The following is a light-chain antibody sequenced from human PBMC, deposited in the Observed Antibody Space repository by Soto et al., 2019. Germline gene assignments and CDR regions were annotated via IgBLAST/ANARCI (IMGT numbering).Light chain of an antibody. CDR2: DAS. CDR3: HQRNK. J-gene: IGKJ5*01. V-gene: IGKV3D-20*02. Sequence: EIVLTQSPDTLSLSPGDRSTLSCRAIEIVSSSYLAWYQQNPGQSPSLLIYDASNRATGIPARFTGSRSGPDFTLPLPSLEPDDFAVYFCHQRNKFGQGTRLEIK. CDR1: EIVSSSY.